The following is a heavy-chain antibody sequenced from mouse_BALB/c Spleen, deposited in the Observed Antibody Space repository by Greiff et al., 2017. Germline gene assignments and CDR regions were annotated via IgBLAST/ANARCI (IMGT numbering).Heavy chain of an antibody. CDR2: IRNKANGYTT. Sequence: EVKLVESGGGLVQPGGSLRLSCATSGFTFTDYYMSWVRQPPGKALEWLGFIRNKANGYTTEYSASVKGRFTISRDNSQSILYLQMNTLRAEDSATYYCARGIYYYYYAMDYWGQGTSVTVSS. J-gene: IGHJ4*01. D-gene: IGHD2-1*01. V-gene: IGHV7-3*02. CDR3: ARGIYYYYYAMDY. CDR1: GFTFTDYY.